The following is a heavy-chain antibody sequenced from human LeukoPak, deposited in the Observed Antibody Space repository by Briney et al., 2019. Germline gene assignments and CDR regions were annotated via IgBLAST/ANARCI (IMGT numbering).Heavy chain of an antibody. J-gene: IGHJ5*02. D-gene: IGHD4-23*01. CDR3: ARDSKTTVVTP. V-gene: IGHV4-30-4*08. CDR1: GGSISSGDYY. CDR2: IYYSGST. Sequence: PSETMSLTCTVSGGSISSGDYYWSWIRQPPGKGLEWVGYIYYSGSTYYNPSLKSRVTISVDTSKNQFSLKLSSVTAADTAVYHCARDSKTTVVTPWGQGTLVTVSS.